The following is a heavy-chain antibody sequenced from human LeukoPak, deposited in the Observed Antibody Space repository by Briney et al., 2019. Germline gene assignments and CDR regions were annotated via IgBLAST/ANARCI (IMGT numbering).Heavy chain of an antibody. V-gene: IGHV1-69*04. CDR2: IIPILGIA. Sequence: SVKVSCKASGGTFSSYAISWVRQAPGQGLEWMGRIIPILGIANYAQKFQGRATITADKSTSTAYMELSSLRSEDTAVYYCAREPRREVYFQHWGQGTLVTVSS. J-gene: IGHJ1*01. CDR3: AREPRREVYFQH. D-gene: IGHD1-14*01. CDR1: GGTFSSYA.